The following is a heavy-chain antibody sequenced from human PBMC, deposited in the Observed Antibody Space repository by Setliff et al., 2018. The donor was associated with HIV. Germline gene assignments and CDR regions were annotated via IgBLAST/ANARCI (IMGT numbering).Heavy chain of an antibody. CDR2: IIPIFGTA. D-gene: IGHD3-22*01. J-gene: IGHJ4*02. CDR3: ARASYYYDSSGWVDY. CDR1: GGTFSSYA. V-gene: IGHV1-69*13. Sequence: GASVKVSCKASGGTFSSYAISWVRQAPGQGLEWMGGIIPIFGTANYAQKFQGRVTITADESTSTAYMELSSLRSEDTAVYYCARASYYYDSSGWVDYWGQGTLVTVSS.